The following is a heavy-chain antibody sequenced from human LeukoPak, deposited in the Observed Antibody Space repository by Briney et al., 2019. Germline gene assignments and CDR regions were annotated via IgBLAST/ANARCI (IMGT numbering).Heavy chain of an antibody. J-gene: IGHJ4*02. V-gene: IGHV4-61*02. CDR1: GGSISSGSYY. D-gene: IGHD6-13*01. Sequence: SQTLSLTCTVSGGSISSGSYYWSWVRQPAGKVLEWIGRIYTSGSTNYNPSLKSRVTISVDTSKNQFSLKLSSVTAADTAVYYCARDSDSSSWYFDYWGQGTLVTVSS. CDR3: ARDSDSSSWYFDY. CDR2: IYTSGST.